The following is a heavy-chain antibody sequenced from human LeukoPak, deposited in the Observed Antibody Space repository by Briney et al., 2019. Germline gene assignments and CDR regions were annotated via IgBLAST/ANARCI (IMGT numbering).Heavy chain of an antibody. V-gene: IGHV4-4*07. CDR2: IYTSGST. CDR3: ARDREYDFWCGYSLHAFYI. D-gene: IGHD3-3*01. CDR1: GGSISSYY. J-gene: IGHJ3*02. Sequence: SETLSLTCTVSGGSISSYYWSWIRQPAGKGLEWIGRIYTSGSTNYNPSLKSRVTMSVDTSKNQFSLKLSSVTAADTAVYYCARDREYDFWCGYSLHAFYICGQGTMVTVSS.